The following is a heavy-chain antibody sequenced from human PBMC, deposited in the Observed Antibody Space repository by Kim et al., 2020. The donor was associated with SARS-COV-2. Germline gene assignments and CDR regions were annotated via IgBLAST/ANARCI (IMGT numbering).Heavy chain of an antibody. CDR3: AREVARSGQELSEDY. CDR2: INAGNGNT. Sequence: ASVKVSCKASGYTFTSYAMHWVRQAPGQRLEWMGWINAGNGNTKYSQKFQGRVTITRDTSASTAYMELSSLRSEDTAVYYCAREVARSGQELSEDYWGQGTLVTVSS. V-gene: IGHV1-3*01. J-gene: IGHJ4*02. CDR1: GYTFTSYA. D-gene: IGHD1-26*01.